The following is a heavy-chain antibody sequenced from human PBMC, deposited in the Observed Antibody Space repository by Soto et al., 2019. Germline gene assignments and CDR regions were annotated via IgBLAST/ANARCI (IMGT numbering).Heavy chain of an antibody. J-gene: IGHJ6*02. V-gene: IGHV3-48*02. Sequence: EVQLVESGGGLVQPGGSLRLSCAASGFSFSTYSMNWVRQAPGKGLEWVSYISSRSYTIYYVDSVKGRFTISRDNSENALYLRMNSLRDEGTDVYYCARGGSSSDNGMDVWGQGDRVSVSS. CDR2: ISSRSYTI. CDR3: ARGGSSSDNGMDV. CDR1: GFSFSTYS. D-gene: IGHD6-6*01.